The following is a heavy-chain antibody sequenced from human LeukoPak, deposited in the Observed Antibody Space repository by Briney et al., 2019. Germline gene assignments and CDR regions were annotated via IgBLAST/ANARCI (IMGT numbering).Heavy chain of an antibody. J-gene: IGHJ4*02. Sequence: PSETLSLTCTVSGYSISSGYYWGWIRQPPGKGLEWIGSIYHSGSTYYNPSLKSRVTISVDRSKNQFSLKLSSVTAADTAVYYCARDPTTIFGVATQNYWGQGTLVTVSS. CDR2: IYHSGST. V-gene: IGHV4-38-2*02. D-gene: IGHD3-3*01. CDR1: GYSISSGYY. CDR3: ARDPTTIFGVATQNY.